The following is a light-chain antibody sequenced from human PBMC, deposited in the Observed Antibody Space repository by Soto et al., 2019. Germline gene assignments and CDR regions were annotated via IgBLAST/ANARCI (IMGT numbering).Light chain of an antibody. J-gene: IGLJ2*01. CDR1: SSDVGKYNL. Sequence: QSALTQPASVSGSPGQSITISCTGTSSDVGKYNLVSWYQQHPGKAPKLMIYEATKRPSGVSNRFSGSKSGNMASLTISGLQAEDEADYYCSSHAGRGTVVFGGGTKLTVL. CDR2: EAT. CDR3: SSHAGRGTVV. V-gene: IGLV2-23*01.